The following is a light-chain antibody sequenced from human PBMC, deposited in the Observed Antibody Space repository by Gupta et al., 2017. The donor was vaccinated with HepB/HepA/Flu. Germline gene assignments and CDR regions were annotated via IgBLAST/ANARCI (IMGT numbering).Light chain of an antibody. CDR3: QVWDTSSDQGV. V-gene: IGLV3-21*03. J-gene: IGLJ3*02. Sequence: SYVLSQPPSVSVAPGKTATITCAGNNIGSKNVHWYQQKPGQAPALLVYDDSNRPSGIPERFSGSNSGNMATLTISRVEAGDEADYYCQVWDTSSDQGVFGGGTKETVL. CDR2: DDS. CDR1: NIGSKN.